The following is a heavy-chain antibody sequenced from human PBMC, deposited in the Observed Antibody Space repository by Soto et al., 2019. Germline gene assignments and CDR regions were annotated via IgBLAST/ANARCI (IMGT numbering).Heavy chain of an antibody. CDR2: ISSSSSYI. CDR3: VRVFWGGGSCYDDY. D-gene: IGHD2-15*01. CDR1: GFAFRNYN. V-gene: IGHV3-21*01. Sequence: EVQLVESGGGLVKPGGSLRLSCAASGFAFRNYNMHWVRQAPGKGLEWVSSISSSSSYIYYADSVKGRFTISRDNAKSSLYLQMNSLRADDTAVYYCVRVFWGGGSCYDDYWGQGTLFTVSS. J-gene: IGHJ4*02.